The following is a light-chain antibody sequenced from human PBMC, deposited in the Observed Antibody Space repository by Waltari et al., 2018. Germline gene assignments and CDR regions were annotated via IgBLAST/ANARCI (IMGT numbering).Light chain of an antibody. V-gene: IGLV2-14*01. CDR2: EVS. CDR3: SSYTSSSTYV. CDR1: RSDVGGYNY. J-gene: IGLJ1*01. Sequence: QSALTQPASVSGSPGPSIPISCTGTRSDVGGYNYVSWYQQHPGKAPKRMIYEVSNRPSGVSNRFSGSKSGNTASLTISGLQAEDEADYYCSSYTSSSTYVFGTGTKVTVL.